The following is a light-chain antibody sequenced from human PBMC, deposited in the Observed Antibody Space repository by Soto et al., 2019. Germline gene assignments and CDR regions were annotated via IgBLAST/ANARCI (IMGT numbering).Light chain of an antibody. Sequence: ELVMTQSPATLSVCPGERATLSCRASQSIRTDLAWYQQKPGQAPSLLIFSASTRATGVPARFSGSGSGTDFTLTISRLEPEDFAVYYCQQYGSSGTFGQGTKVDI. V-gene: IGKV3-15*01. CDR1: QSIRTD. J-gene: IGKJ1*01. CDR3: QQYGSSGT. CDR2: SAS.